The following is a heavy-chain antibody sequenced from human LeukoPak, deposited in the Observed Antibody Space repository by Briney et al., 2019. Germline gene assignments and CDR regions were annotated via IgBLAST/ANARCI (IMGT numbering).Heavy chain of an antibody. CDR3: ARTYYDFWSGYFDLFDY. CDR1: GFTFSSYW. D-gene: IGHD3-3*01. Sequence: GGSLRLSCAASGFTFSSYWMSWVRQAPGKGLEWVANIKQDGSGKYYVDSVKGRFTISRDNAKNSLYLQMNSLRAEDTAVYYCARTYYDFWSGYFDLFDYWGQGTLVTVSS. CDR2: IKQDGSGK. V-gene: IGHV3-7*01. J-gene: IGHJ4*02.